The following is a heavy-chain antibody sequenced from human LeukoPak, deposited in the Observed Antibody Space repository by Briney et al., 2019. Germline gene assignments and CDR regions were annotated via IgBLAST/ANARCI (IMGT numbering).Heavy chain of an antibody. CDR1: GFTFSSYS. CDR2: ISSSSSYI. V-gene: IGHV3-21*01. J-gene: IGHJ4*02. CDR3: ARDNDYGDYRLDY. D-gene: IGHD4-17*01. Sequence: GGSLRLSCAASGFTFSSYSMNWVRQAPGKGLEWVSSISSSSSYIYYADSVKGRFTISRDNAKNSLYLQMNSLRAEDTAVYHCARDNDYGDYRLDYWGQGTLVTVSS.